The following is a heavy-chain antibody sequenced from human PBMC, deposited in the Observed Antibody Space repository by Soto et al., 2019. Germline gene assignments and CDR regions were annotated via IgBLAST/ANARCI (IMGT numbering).Heavy chain of an antibody. CDR3: ARDHTNWNDVGVHY. CDR1: GFTFSDYY. Sequence: GGSLRLSCAASGFTFSDYYMSWIRQAPGKGLEWVSYISSSSSYTNYADSVKGRFTISRDNAKNSLYLQMNSLRAEDTAVYYCARDHTNWNDVGVHYWGQGTMVTVYS. CDR2: ISSSSSYT. J-gene: IGHJ4*02. D-gene: IGHD1-20*01. V-gene: IGHV3-11*06.